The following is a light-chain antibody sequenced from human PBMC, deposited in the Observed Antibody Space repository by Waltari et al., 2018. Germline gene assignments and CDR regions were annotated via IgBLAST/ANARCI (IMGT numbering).Light chain of an antibody. CDR1: STDFGATKY. J-gene: IGLJ3*02. CDR3: SSRTTSITWV. CDR2: DVT. V-gene: IGLV2-14*03. Sequence: QPALTQPASVSGSPGQSITISCSGSSTDFGATKYFSWYQQHPGRAPKVVSYDVTKRPSGISDRFSGSKSDSAASLTISGLQPEDEADYYCSSRTTSITWVFGGGTKLTVL.